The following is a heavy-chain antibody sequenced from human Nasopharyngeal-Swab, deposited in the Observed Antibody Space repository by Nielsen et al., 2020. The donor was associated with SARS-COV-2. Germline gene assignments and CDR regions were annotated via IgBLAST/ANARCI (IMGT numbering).Heavy chain of an antibody. CDR3: ARDLHY. CDR1: GCTFSSCW. D-gene: IGHD5/OR15-5a*01. Sequence: GESLKISWAASGCTFSSCWLTWVRQAPGTGPEWVANVKEDGSKISYGDSVKGRFTISRDTAKNSLYLQMNSLRADDSAAYYCARDLHYWGQGTRVTVSS. CDR2: VKEDGSKI. J-gene: IGHJ4*02. V-gene: IGHV3-7*05.